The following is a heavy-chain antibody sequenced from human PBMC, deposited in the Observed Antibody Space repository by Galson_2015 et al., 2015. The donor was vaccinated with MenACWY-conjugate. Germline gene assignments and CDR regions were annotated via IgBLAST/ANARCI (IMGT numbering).Heavy chain of an antibody. V-gene: IGHV3-15*01. CDR3: TTVPLSGYDTVDY. J-gene: IGHJ4*02. CDR2: IKSKTDGGTT. CDR1: GFTFSNAW. Sequence: SLRLSCAASGFTFSNAWMSWVRQAPGKGLEWVGRIKSKTDGGTTDYAAPVKGRFTISRDDSKNTLYLQMNSLKTEDTAVYYCTTVPLSGYDTVDYWGQGTLVTVSS. D-gene: IGHD5-12*01.